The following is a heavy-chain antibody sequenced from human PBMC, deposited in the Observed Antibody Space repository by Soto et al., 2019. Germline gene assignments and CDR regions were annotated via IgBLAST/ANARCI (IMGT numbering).Heavy chain of an antibody. V-gene: IGHV5-51*01. Sequence: PGESLKISCKGSGYSFTSYWIGWVRQMPGKGLEWMGIIYPGDSDTRYSPSFQGQVTISADKSISTAYLQWSSLKASDTAMYYCARLMEYYDSNFMASDIWXQGTMVTVSS. CDR3: ARLMEYYDSNFMASDI. J-gene: IGHJ3*02. CDR2: IYPGDSDT. D-gene: IGHD3-22*01. CDR1: GYSFTSYW.